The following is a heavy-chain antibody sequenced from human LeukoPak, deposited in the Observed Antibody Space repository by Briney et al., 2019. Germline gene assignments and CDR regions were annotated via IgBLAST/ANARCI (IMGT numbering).Heavy chain of an antibody. D-gene: IGHD6-19*01. CDR1: GFTFSSYA. CDR2: IGGDGRAT. V-gene: IGHV3-23*01. Sequence: GGSLRLSCAASGFTFSSYAMNWVRQAPGKGLVWVSTIGGDGRATHYADSVKGRFTISRANSKNTLFLQMNSLRAEDTAVYYCAKSGSSDWDYFDYWGQGTLVTASS. CDR3: AKSGSSDWDYFDY. J-gene: IGHJ4*02.